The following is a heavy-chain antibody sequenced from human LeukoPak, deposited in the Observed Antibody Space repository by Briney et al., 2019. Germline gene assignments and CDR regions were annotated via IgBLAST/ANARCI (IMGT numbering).Heavy chain of an antibody. CDR3: TAITMVRGALFYYYGMDV. D-gene: IGHD3-10*01. Sequence: GGSLRLSCAASGFTFSSYAMSWVRQAPGKGLEWVSAISGSGGSTDYAAPVKGRFTISRDDSKNTLYLQMNSLKTEDTAVYYCTAITMVRGALFYYYGMDVWGQGTTVTVSS. J-gene: IGHJ6*02. V-gene: IGHV3-23*01. CDR1: GFTFSSYA. CDR2: ISGSGGST.